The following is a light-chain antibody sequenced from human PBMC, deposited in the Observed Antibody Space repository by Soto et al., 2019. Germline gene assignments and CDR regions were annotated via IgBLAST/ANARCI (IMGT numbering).Light chain of an antibody. Sequence: DILMTQSPSSLSASVGDRVTITCRASQSIRSYLNWYQQKPWKAPKLLIYAASSLQSGVPSRFSGSGSGTDFTLTISSLQPGDFATYYCQQSYSTPITFDQGTRLEIK. CDR1: QSIRSY. CDR3: QQSYSTPIT. CDR2: AAS. V-gene: IGKV1-39*01. J-gene: IGKJ5*01.